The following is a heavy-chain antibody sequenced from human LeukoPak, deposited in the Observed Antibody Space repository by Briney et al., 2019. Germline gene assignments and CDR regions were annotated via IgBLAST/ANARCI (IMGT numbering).Heavy chain of an antibody. CDR2: ISYSGST. J-gene: IGHJ6*03. D-gene: IGHD6-19*01. V-gene: IGHV4-59*01. CDR3: ARGGWALGLHYYMDV. Sequence: PSETLSLTCTVSGGSISSYYWSWIRQPPGKGLEWIGYISYSGSTNYNPSLKSRVTTSLDTSKNQFSLKLSSVTAADTAVYYCARGGWALGLHYYMDVWGKGTTVTVSS. CDR1: GGSISSYY.